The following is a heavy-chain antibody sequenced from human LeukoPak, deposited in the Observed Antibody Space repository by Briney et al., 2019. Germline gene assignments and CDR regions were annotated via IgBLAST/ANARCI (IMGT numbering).Heavy chain of an antibody. CDR1: GFTFNSYA. D-gene: IGHD2-2*01. Sequence: PGGSLTLSCAASGFTFNSYAMIWVRQAPGKGLEWVSGISGSGGDTHYAESVKGRFTISRDNSKNTLYLQMNSLRAEDTAVYYCAKSELVVPDYYYYYYMDVWGKGTTVTISS. J-gene: IGHJ6*03. CDR2: ISGSGGDT. CDR3: AKSELVVPDYYYYYYMDV. V-gene: IGHV3-23*01.